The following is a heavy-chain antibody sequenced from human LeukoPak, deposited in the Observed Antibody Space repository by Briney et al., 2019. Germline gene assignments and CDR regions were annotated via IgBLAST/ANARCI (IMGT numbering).Heavy chain of an antibody. CDR2: IYYSGST. V-gene: IGHV4-39*01. Sequence: SETLSLTCTVSGGSISSSSYYWGWIRQPPGKGLEWIGSIYYSGSTYYNPSLKSRVTISVDTSKNQFSLKLSSVTAADTAVYYCARPLGSRWDDAFDIWGQGTMVTVSS. D-gene: IGHD1-26*01. CDR3: ARPLGSRWDDAFDI. CDR1: GGSISSSSYY. J-gene: IGHJ3*02.